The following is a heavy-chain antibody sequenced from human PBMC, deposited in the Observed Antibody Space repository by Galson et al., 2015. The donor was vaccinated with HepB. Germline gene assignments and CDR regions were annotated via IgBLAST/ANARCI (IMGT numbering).Heavy chain of an antibody. Sequence: SVKVSCKASGYTFTNYFMHWVRQAPGQGLEWTGIINPSGGDTRYAQKFQGRVTMTRDTSTRTVYMELSSLRSEDTAVYYCARERAGDYDSSGHSFGYWGQGTLVTVSS. J-gene: IGHJ4*02. V-gene: IGHV1-46*01. CDR2: INPSGGDT. D-gene: IGHD3-22*01. CDR1: GYTFTNYF. CDR3: ARERAGDYDSSGHSFGY.